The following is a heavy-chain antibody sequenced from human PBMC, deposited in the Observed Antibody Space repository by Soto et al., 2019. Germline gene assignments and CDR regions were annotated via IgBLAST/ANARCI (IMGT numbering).Heavy chain of an antibody. J-gene: IGHJ6*02. CDR1: GGSISSGGNY. CDR3: ARDPSIADFYGMDV. Sequence: QVQLQESGPGLVKPSQTLSLTCSVSGGSISSGGNYWNWIRQHPGKGLEWIGYIYYSGSTYYNPSLKSRVTISVDPSKHQFSLKLSSVTAADTAVYYCARDPSIADFYGMDVWGQGTTVTVSS. CDR2: IYYSGST. V-gene: IGHV4-31*03. D-gene: IGHD6-13*01.